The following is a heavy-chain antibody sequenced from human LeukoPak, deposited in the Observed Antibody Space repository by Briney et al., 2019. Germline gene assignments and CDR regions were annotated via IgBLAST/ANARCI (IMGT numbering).Heavy chain of an antibody. CDR1: GFTFSSYE. CDR2: ISSGGSTI. V-gene: IGHV3-48*03. CDR3: AELGITMIGGA. D-gene: IGHD3-10*02. Sequence: GGSLRLSCAASGFTFSSYEMNWVRQAPGKGLEWVSNISSGGSTIYYADSVKGRFTISRDNAKNSLYLQMNSLRAEDTAVYYCAELGITMIGGAWGKGTTVTISS. J-gene: IGHJ6*04.